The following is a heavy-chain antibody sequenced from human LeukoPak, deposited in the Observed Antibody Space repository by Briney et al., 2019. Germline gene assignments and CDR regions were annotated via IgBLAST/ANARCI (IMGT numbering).Heavy chain of an antibody. CDR1: GGSISSSSYY. J-gene: IGHJ4*02. V-gene: IGHV4-39*07. CDR3: ARASSGWGFY. D-gene: IGHD6-19*01. Sequence: SETLSLTCTVSGGSISSSSYYWGWIRQPPGKGLEWIGSIYYSGSTYYNPSLKSRVTISVDTSKNQFSLKLSSVSAADTAVYYCARASSGWGFYWGQGTLVTVSS. CDR2: IYYSGST.